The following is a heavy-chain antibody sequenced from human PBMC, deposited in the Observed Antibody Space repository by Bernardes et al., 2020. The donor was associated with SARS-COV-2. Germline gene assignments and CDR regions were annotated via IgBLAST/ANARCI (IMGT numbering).Heavy chain of an antibody. CDR2: ISWNSGSI. CDR1: GFTFDDYA. J-gene: IGHJ5*02. Sequence: GGSLRLSCAASGFTFDDYAMHWVRQAPGKGLEWVSGISWNSGSIGYADSVKGRFTISRDNAKNSLYLQMNSLRAEDTALYYCAKDIGGGSSRWWFDPWGQGTLVTVSS. V-gene: IGHV3-9*01. CDR3: AKDIGGGSSRWWFDP. D-gene: IGHD6-13*01.